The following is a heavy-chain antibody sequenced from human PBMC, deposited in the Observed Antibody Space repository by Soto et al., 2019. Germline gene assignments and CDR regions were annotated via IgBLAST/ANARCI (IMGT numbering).Heavy chain of an antibody. Sequence: ASVKVSCKASGYTFTSYAMHWVHQAPGQRXEWMGWINAGNGNTKYSQKFQGRVTITRDTSASTAYMELSSLRSEDTAVYYCARQAVYCSGGSCYYYGMDVWGQGTTVTVSS. CDR2: INAGNGNT. CDR3: ARQAVYCSGGSCYYYGMDV. J-gene: IGHJ6*02. V-gene: IGHV1-3*01. D-gene: IGHD2-15*01. CDR1: GYTFTSYA.